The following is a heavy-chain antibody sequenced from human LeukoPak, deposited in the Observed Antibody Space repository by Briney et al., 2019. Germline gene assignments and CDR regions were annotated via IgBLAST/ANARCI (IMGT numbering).Heavy chain of an antibody. CDR1: GGSFSGYY. V-gene: IGHV4-34*01. Sequence: PSETLSLTCAVYGGSFSGYYWSWIRQPPGKGLEWIGEINRSGSTNYNPSLKSRVTISVDTSKNQFSLKLSSVTAADTAVYYCARVLVASDAFDIWGQGTMVTVSS. CDR2: INRSGST. D-gene: IGHD2-15*01. J-gene: IGHJ3*02. CDR3: ARVLVASDAFDI.